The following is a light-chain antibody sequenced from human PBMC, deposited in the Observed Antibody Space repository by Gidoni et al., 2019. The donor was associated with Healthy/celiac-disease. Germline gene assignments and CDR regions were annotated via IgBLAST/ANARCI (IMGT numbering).Light chain of an antibody. Sequence: DIVLTQSPRTLSLSPGDRATLSCRASQSGSSSYLAWYQQKPGQAPRLLIYGASSRATGIPARFSGSGSGTDFTLTISRLEPEDFAVYYCQQYGSSPLTFGGGTEVEIK. CDR3: QQYGSSPLT. V-gene: IGKV3-20*01. CDR2: GAS. J-gene: IGKJ4*02. CDR1: QSGSSSY.